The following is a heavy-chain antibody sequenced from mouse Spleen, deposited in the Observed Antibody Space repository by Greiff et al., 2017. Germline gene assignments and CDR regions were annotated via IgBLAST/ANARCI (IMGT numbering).Heavy chain of an antibody. CDR3: ARHGLDYPYAMDY. V-gene: IGHV2-6-1*01. Sequence: QVQLKESGPGLVAPSQSLSITCTISGFSLTSYGVHWVRQPPGKGLEWLVVIWSDGSTTYNSALKSRLSISKDNSKSQVFLKMNSLQTDDTAVYYCARHGLDYPYAMDYWGQGTSVTVSS. CDR2: IWSDGST. J-gene: IGHJ4*01. D-gene: IGHD2-4*01. CDR1: GFSLTSYG.